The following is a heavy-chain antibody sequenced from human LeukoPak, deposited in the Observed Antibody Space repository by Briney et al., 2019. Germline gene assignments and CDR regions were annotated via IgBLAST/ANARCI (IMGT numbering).Heavy chain of an antibody. V-gene: IGHV3-74*01. J-gene: IGHJ4*02. CDR2: INSDGSRT. Sequence: GGSLRLSCAASRFIFSTYWMHWVRQAPGKGLVWVSRINSDGSRTNYADSVKGRFTISRDNAKNTLYLQMNSLRAEDTAIYYCARDVGEYQILGFDYWGQGTLVTVSS. D-gene: IGHD3-10*01. CDR1: RFIFSTYW. CDR3: ARDVGEYQILGFDY.